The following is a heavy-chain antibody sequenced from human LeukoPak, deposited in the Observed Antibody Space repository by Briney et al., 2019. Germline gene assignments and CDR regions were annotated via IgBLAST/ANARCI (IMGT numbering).Heavy chain of an antibody. V-gene: IGHV5-51*01. CDR2: IFPGDSNT. CDR1: GYTFTAYW. D-gene: IGHD3-10*01. Sequence: GESLRISCEASGYTFTAYWIVWVRQMPGEGLEWVGVIFPGDSNTRYMPPFQGQVTISADKSISTAYLQWSSLKASDTAIYYCAREAYRSGEVWGQGTLVTVSS. J-gene: IGHJ4*02. CDR3: AREAYRSGEV.